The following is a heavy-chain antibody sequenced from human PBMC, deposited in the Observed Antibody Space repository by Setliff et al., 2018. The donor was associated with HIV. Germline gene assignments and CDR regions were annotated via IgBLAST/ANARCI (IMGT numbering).Heavy chain of an antibody. D-gene: IGHD3-10*01. CDR1: GGSFSGYY. Sequence: SETLSLTCTVYGGSFSGYYWSWIRQPPGMGLEWIGEINHSGSTSYNPSLKSRVTISVDTSKNQFSLKLTSVTAADTAVYYCARSWGSGSYPYWGQGTLVTVSS. CDR3: ARSWGSGSYPY. J-gene: IGHJ4*02. V-gene: IGHV4-34*01. CDR2: INHSGST.